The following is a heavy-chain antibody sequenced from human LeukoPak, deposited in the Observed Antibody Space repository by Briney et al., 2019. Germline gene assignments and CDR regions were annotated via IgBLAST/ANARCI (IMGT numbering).Heavy chain of an antibody. V-gene: IGHV3-23*01. CDR3: AKGSAAGYYFDY. CDR2: ISGSGGST. J-gene: IGHJ4*02. CDR1: GFTFSSYA. Sequence: GGSLRLSCAASGFTFSSYAMSWVRQAPGKGLEWVSAISGSGGSTYYADSVKGRFTISRDNSKNTLFLQMNSLRAEDTAVFYCAKGSAAGYYFDYWGQGTLVTASS. D-gene: IGHD6-13*01.